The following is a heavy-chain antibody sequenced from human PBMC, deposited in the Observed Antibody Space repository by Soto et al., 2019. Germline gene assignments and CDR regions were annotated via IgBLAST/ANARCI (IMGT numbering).Heavy chain of an antibody. V-gene: IGHV3-11*01. CDR2: ISGSATTL. J-gene: IGHJ5*02. CDR3: ARERGEFDP. CDR1: GFTFSDHY. Sequence: QVQLVESGGGLVKPGGSLRLSCAATGFTFSDHYMSWIRQAPGTGLEWVSYISGSATTLYYADSIKGPLTISRDNAKNSLFLQMTSLRVDDTAVYYCARERGEFDPWGQGTLLTVSS.